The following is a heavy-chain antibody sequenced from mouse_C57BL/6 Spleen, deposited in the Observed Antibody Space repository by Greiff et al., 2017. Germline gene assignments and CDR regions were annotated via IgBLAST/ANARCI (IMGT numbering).Heavy chain of an antibody. CDR1: GYTFTSYW. J-gene: IGHJ4*01. V-gene: IGHV1-55*01. CDR2: IYPGSGST. D-gene: IGHD1-1*01. CDR3: ARSTTVVAKNAMDY. Sequence: VKLQQPGAELVKPGASVKMSCKASGYTFTSYWITWVKQRPGQGLEWIGDIYPGSGSTNYNEKFKSKATLTVDTSSSTAYMQLSSLTSEDSAVYYCARSTTVVAKNAMDYWGQGTSVTVSS.